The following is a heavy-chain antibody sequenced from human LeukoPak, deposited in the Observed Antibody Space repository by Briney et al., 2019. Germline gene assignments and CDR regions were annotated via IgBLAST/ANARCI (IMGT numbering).Heavy chain of an antibody. J-gene: IGHJ4*02. CDR2: IYYSEST. D-gene: IGHD3-22*01. CDR1: GGSISSGGYW. Sequence: SETLSLTCSVSGGSISSGGYWWTWIRQPPVKGLEWIGYIYYSESTSYNPSLKSRVTISVDTSKNQFSLKLTSVTAADTAVYYCARDRHDSSGIHTLDYWGQGTLVTVSS. CDR3: ARDRHDSSGIHTLDY. V-gene: IGHV4-31*03.